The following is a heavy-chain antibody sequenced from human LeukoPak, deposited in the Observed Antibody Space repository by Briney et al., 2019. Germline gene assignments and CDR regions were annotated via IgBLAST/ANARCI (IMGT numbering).Heavy chain of an antibody. J-gene: IGHJ4*02. CDR2: LNPNSGVT. Sequence: ASVKVSCKASGYTFNRYYMHWVRQAPGHGLEWMGWLNPNSGVTKYAQKFQGRVTMTRDTSISTAYMELSSLRSGDSAVYYCAREDKWNYDYWGQGTLVTVSS. D-gene: IGHD1-7*01. V-gene: IGHV1-2*02. CDR1: GYTFNRYY. CDR3: AREDKWNYDY.